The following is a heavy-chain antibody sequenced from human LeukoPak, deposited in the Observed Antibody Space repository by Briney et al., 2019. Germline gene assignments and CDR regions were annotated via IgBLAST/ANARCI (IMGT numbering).Heavy chain of an antibody. CDR3: TTYEYRWELPDY. J-gene: IGHJ4*02. Sequence: GGSLRLSCAASGFTFSNAWMSWVRQAPGKGLEWVGRIKSKTDGGTTDYAAPVKGRFTISRDDSKNTLYLQMNSLKTEDTAVYYCTTYEYRWELPDYWGQGTLVTVSS. D-gene: IGHD1-26*01. CDR1: GFTFSNAW. V-gene: IGHV3-15*01. CDR2: IKSKTDGGTT.